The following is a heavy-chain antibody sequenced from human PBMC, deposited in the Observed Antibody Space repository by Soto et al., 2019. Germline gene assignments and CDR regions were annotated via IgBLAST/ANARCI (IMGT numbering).Heavy chain of an antibody. J-gene: IGHJ6*03. D-gene: IGHD6-6*01. CDR2: IYYSGST. V-gene: IGHV4-59*08. CDR3: ATLASCSSSSHFFYYMDV. CDR1: GGSISSYY. Sequence: SETLSLTCTVSGGSISSYYWSWIRQPPGKGLEWIGYIYYSGSTNYNPSLKSRVTISVDTSKNQFSLKLSSVTAADTAVYYCATLASCSSSSHFFYYMDVWGKATTVTGSS.